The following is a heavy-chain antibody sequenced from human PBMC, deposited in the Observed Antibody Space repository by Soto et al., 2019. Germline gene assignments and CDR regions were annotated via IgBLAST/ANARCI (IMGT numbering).Heavy chain of an antibody. Sequence: DVQLVESGGGLIQPGGSLRLSCAASGFSVSDKYMSWVRQAPGKGLEWVSLIYRGGATYYTESVKGRFTISRDNSKNAVVLQMSSLRVEDTAVYYCARSRGRSGILFSPAPVAGLFDYWGLGTRVTVSS. CDR3: ARSRGRSGILFSPAPVAGLFDY. J-gene: IGHJ4*02. D-gene: IGHD3-3*02. CDR2: IYRGGAT. CDR1: GFSVSDKY. V-gene: IGHV3-53*01.